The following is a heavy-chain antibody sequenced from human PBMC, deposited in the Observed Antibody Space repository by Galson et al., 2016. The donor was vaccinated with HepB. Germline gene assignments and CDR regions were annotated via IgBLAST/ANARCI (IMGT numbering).Heavy chain of an antibody. D-gene: IGHD3-10*01. CDR1: GVSVSTSY. V-gene: IGHV3-23*01. CDR2: ISASGDYT. J-gene: IGHJ4*02. Sequence: SLRLSCAGSGVSVSTSYISWVRQAPGKGLEWVSGISASGDYTYYADSVKGRFTISRDNSKNTLHLQMDSLRTEDAAVYHCAKEQGTDEGWFGESDYWGQGTLVTVSS. CDR3: AKEQGTDEGWFGESDY.